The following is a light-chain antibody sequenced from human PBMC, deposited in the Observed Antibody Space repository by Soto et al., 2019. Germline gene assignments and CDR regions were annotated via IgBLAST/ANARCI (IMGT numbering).Light chain of an antibody. V-gene: IGLV2-23*01. CDR1: SSDVMNYNF. CDR3: CSYGGRTTFYV. Sequence: QSVLTQPASVSGSPGQSITVSCTGTSSDVMNYNFVSWYQQHPGKAPKLMIYEGTKRPSGVSNRFSGSKSGNTASLTISGLQAEDEADYYCCSYGGRTTFYVFGTGTKATVL. CDR2: EGT. J-gene: IGLJ1*01.